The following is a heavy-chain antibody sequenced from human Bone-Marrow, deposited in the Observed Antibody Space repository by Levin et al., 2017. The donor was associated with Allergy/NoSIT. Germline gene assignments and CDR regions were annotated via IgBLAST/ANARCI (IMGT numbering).Heavy chain of an antibody. D-gene: IGHD2-2*01. CDR3: ARDTQGYCSSTSCNEGHNWFDP. CDR2: IGAGNGHT. Sequence: GGSLRLSCKATGYSLRIYGTHWVRQAPGQRPEWMGWIGAGNGHTKYSQNFEGRVTIYRDTSASTVYMEVNNLRSEDSAVYYCARDTQGYCSSTSCNEGHNWFDPWGQGTLVTVSS. V-gene: IGHV1-3*01. CDR1: GYSLRIYG. J-gene: IGHJ5*02.